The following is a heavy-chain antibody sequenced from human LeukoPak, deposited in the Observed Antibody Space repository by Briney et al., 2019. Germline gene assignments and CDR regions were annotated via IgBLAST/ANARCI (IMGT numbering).Heavy chain of an antibody. V-gene: IGHV1-2*02. CDR2: INPDSGGT. J-gene: IGHJ4*02. Sequence: ASVKVSCKASGYTFTGYYIHWVRQAPGQGLEWMGWINPDSGGTNSAQMFQDRVTMTRDTSISTAYMELSRLRSDDTAVYYCARVFIGDYGDYQFDYWGQGTLVTVSS. CDR1: GYTFTGYY. CDR3: ARVFIGDYGDYQFDY. D-gene: IGHD4-17*01.